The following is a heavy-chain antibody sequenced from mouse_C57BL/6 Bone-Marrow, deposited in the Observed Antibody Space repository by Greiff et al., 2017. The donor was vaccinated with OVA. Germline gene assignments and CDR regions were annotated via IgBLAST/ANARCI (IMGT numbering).Heavy chain of an antibody. J-gene: IGHJ4*01. D-gene: IGHD2-1*01. V-gene: IGHV1-85*01. Sequence: QVQLQQSGAELVRPGTSVKMSCKASGYTFTNYWIGWAKQRPGQGLEWIGWIYPRDGSTKYNEKFKGKATLTVDTSSSTAYMKLHSLTSEDSAVYFCGRSVYYVYYDLDYWGQGTSVTVSS. CDR1: GYTFTNYW. CDR2: IYPRDGST. CDR3: GRSVYYVYYDLDY.